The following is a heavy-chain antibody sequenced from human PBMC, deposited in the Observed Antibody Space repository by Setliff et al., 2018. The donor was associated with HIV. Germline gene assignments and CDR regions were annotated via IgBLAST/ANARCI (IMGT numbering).Heavy chain of an antibody. CDR1: GGTSSNYA. J-gene: IGHJ6*03. CDR2: ISAYNGNT. Sequence: ASVKVSCKASGGTSSNYAITWVRQAPGQGLEWMGWISAYNGNTNYAQKFQGRVTITRDTSASTAYMELSSLRSEGTAVYYCARLLDYYYMDVWGKGTTVTVSS. V-gene: IGHV1-18*01. CDR3: ARLLDYYYMDV.